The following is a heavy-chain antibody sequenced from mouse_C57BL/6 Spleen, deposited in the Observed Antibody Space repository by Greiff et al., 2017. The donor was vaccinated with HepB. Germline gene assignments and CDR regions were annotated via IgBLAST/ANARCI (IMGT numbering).Heavy chain of an antibody. D-gene: IGHD3-2*02. CDR1: GYTFTSYW. CDR2: IYPGSGST. Sequence: QVQLPGAELVKPGASVKMSCKASGYTFTSYWITWVKQRPGQGLEWIGDIYPGSGSTNYNEKFKSKATLTVDTSSSTAYMQLSSLTSEDSAVYYCARPAQATDYAMDYWGQGTSVTVSS. CDR3: ARPAQATDYAMDY. V-gene: IGHV1-55*01. J-gene: IGHJ4*01.